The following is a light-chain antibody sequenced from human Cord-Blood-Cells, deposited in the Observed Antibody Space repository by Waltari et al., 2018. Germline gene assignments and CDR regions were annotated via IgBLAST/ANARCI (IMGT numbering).Light chain of an antibody. CDR2: EVS. CDR1: SSAVGGYNY. V-gene: IGLV2-8*01. J-gene: IGLJ3*02. CDR3: SSYAGSNNLV. Sequence: QSALTQPPSASGSPGQSVTISCPGTSSAVGGYNYVSWYQQHPGKAPELMICEVSKRPSGVPGRFSGSKAGNTAALTVSGLQAEDEADYYCSSYAGSNNLVFGGGTKLTVL.